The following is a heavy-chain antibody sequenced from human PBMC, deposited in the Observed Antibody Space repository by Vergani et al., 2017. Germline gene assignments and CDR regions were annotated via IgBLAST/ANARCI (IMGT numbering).Heavy chain of an antibody. CDR2: ISWNSNSI. CDR3: AKDLGTSSGGGWFDP. V-gene: IGHV3-9*02. CDR1: GFTSAGYA. Sequence: EVQLEESGGGLVLPGRSLRLSCVASGFTSAGYAMHWVRQAPGKGLEWVSGISWNSNSIGYADSVKGRFTISRDNAKNSLYLQMNSLRAEDTALYYCAKDLGTSSGGGWFDPWCQGTLVTVS. D-gene: IGHD6-6*01. J-gene: IGHJ5*02.